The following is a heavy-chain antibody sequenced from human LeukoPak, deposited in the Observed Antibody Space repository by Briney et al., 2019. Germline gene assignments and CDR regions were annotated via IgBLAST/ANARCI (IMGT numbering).Heavy chain of an antibody. Sequence: GRSLRLSCAAFGFTFSRYGMHWVRQAPGRGLEGVAVISYDGSNEHYVDSVKGRFTVSRDHSRRTLYLQMNSLRAEDTAVYFCARDNEQQLGDYYHYGMDVWGQGTTVTVSS. J-gene: IGHJ6*02. CDR2: ISYDGSNE. CDR1: GFTFSRYG. V-gene: IGHV3-30*03. CDR3: ARDNEQQLGDYYHYGMDV. D-gene: IGHD6-13*01.